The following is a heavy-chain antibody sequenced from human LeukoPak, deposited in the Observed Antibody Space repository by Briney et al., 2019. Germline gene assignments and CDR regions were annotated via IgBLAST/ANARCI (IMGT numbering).Heavy chain of an antibody. Sequence: GGSLRLSCAASGITFSSNSMNWVRQAPGKWLEWVSYITNSGSTTYYADSVKGRFTVSRDNAKNSLYLQMNSLRAEDTAVYYCAIGRYGSSAGDFDFWGQGTLVTVSS. V-gene: IGHV3-48*01. J-gene: IGHJ4*02. CDR2: ITNSGSTT. CDR1: GITFSSNS. D-gene: IGHD6-19*01. CDR3: AIGRYGSSAGDFDF.